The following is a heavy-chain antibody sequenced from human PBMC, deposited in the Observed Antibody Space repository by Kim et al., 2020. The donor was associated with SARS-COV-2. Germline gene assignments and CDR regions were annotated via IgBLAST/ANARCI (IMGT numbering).Heavy chain of an antibody. V-gene: IGHV3-30*02. CDR3: AKDRGAVAHRPFDY. CDR2: IWYDGSNK. Sequence: GGSLRLSCAASGFTFSSYGMHWVRQAPGKGLEWVAVIWYDGSNKYYADSVKGRFTISRDNSKNTLYLQMNSLRAEDTAVYYCAKDRGAVAHRPFDYWGQGTLVTVSS. D-gene: IGHD6-19*01. J-gene: IGHJ4*02. CDR1: GFTFSSYG.